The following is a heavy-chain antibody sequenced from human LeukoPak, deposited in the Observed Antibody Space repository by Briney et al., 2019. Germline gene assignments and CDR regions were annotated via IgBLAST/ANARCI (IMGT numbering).Heavy chain of an antibody. CDR2: ISGSGDST. Sequence: PGRSLRLSCAASGLIFSTYAFHWVRQAPGEGLEYVAAISGSGDSTYHADSVKGRFTISRDNSKDTLNLQMNSLRAEDTAVYYCAKEKVATSFSAWGQGTLVTVSS. CDR3: AKEKVATSFSA. V-gene: IGHV3-23*01. CDR1: GLIFSTYA. J-gene: IGHJ5*02. D-gene: IGHD5-12*01.